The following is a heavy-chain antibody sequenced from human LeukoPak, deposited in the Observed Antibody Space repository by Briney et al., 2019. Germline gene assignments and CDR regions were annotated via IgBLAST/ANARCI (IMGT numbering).Heavy chain of an antibody. Sequence: GGSLRLSCAASGFTFSNYWMDWVRQAPGKGLEWVANINQDGSDKYSVDSVKGRFTISRDNAKNSLYLQMDSLRADDTAVYYCSGSLDYWGQGALVTVSS. CDR3: SGSLDY. CDR1: GFTFSNYW. CDR2: INQDGSDK. J-gene: IGHJ4*02. V-gene: IGHV3-7*01.